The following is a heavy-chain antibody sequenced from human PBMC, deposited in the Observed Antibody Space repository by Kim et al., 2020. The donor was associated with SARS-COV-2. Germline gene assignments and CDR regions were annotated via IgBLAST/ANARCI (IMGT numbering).Heavy chain of an antibody. V-gene: IGHV1-46*01. Sequence: ASVKVSCKASGYTFTSYYMHWVRQAPGQGLEWMGIINPSGGSTSYAQKFQGRVTMTRDTSTSTVYMELSSLRSEDTAVYYCARDRSYDSSGYYEDYYGMDAWGQGTTVTVSS. CDR2: INPSGGST. CDR3: ARDRSYDSSGYYEDYYGMDA. D-gene: IGHD3-22*01. J-gene: IGHJ6*02. CDR1: GYTFTSYY.